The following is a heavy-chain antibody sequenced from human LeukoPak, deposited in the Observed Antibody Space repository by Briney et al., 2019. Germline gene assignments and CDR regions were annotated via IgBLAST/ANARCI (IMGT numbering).Heavy chain of an antibody. D-gene: IGHD3-10*01. Sequence: SETLSLTCTVSGGSISSSSYYWGWIRQPPWKGLEWIGSIYYSGSTYYNPSLKSRVTISVDTSKNQFSLKLSSVTAADTAVYYCARNYGSGSFYYYYYMDVWGKGTTVTISS. V-gene: IGHV4-39*01. CDR1: GGSISSSSYY. CDR3: ARNYGSGSFYYYYYMDV. J-gene: IGHJ6*03. CDR2: IYYSGST.